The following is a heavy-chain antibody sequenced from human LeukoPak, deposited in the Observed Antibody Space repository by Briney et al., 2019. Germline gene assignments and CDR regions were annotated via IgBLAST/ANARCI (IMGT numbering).Heavy chain of an antibody. J-gene: IGHJ4*02. CDR1: GFTFSSYS. CDR3: ARGGRTTAELIDY. D-gene: IGHD4-17*01. CDR2: ISSSSSYI. Sequence: GGSLRLSCAASGFTFSSYSMNWVRQAPGKGLEWVSSISSSSSYIYYADSVKGRFTISRDNAKNSLYLQMNSLRAEDTAVYYCARGGRTTAELIDYWGQGTLVTVSS. V-gene: IGHV3-21*01.